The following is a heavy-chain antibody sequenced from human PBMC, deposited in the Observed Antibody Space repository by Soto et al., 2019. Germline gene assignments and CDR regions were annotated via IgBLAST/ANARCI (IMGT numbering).Heavy chain of an antibody. CDR1: GFILSDCA. V-gene: IGHV3-48*01. Sequence: EVQLVESGGGLVQPGGSLSLSCATSGFILSDCAMNWVRQAPGKGLEWVSYISSSSSVIDYADSVKGRFTVSRDNARNSLYLQMNCLRAEDTAVYYCARDLSWGSNWYYYMDVWGKGTTVTVSS. CDR2: ISSSSSVI. J-gene: IGHJ6*03. CDR3: ARDLSWGSNWYYYMDV. D-gene: IGHD7-27*01.